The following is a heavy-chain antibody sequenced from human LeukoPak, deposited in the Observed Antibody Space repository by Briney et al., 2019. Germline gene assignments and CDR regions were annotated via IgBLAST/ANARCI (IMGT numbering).Heavy chain of an antibody. CDR3: ARYMSGPGPFDY. Sequence: SETLSLTCSVSGGSNSSYYWSWIRQPPGKGLEWIGYVYYSGSTNSNPSLQSRVTISVDTSKNQFSLQLSSVTAADTAVYYCARYMSGPGPFDYWGQGTLVTVSS. V-gene: IGHV4-59*08. CDR2: VYYSGST. J-gene: IGHJ4*02. CDR1: GGSNSSYY. D-gene: IGHD6-19*01.